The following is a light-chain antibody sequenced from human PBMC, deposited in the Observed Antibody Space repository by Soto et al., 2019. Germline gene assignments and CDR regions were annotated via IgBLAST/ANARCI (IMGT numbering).Light chain of an antibody. Sequence: DIQMTQSPSSLSAAVGDGFSITCQASQDMSNYLNWYQQKPGKAPKLLIYDASNLETGVPSRFSGSGSGTDFTFTISSLQPEDIATYYCQQYDNLPPGVTFGQGTRLEIK. J-gene: IGKJ5*01. CDR3: QQYDNLPPGVT. V-gene: IGKV1-33*01. CDR1: QDMSNY. CDR2: DAS.